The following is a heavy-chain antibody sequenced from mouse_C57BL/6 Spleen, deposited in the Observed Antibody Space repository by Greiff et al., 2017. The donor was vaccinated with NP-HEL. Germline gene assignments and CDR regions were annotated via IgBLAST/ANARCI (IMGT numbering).Heavy chain of an antibody. CDR1: GFTFSSYA. D-gene: IGHD1-1*01. V-gene: IGHV5-4*03. CDR2: ISDGGSYT. J-gene: IGHJ2*01. CDR3: ARSYYYGSSYNFDY. Sequence: DVKLVESGGGLVKPGGSLKLSCAASGFTFSSYAMSWVRQTPEKRLEWVATISDGGSYTYYPDNVKGRFTISRDNAKNNLYLQMSHLKSEDTAMYYCARSYYYGSSYNFDYWGQGTTLTVSS.